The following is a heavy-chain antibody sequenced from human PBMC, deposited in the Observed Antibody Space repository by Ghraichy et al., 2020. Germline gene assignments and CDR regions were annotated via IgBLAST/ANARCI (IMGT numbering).Heavy chain of an antibody. Sequence: GESLRLYCAASGFTFSNFWMSWVRQAPGKGLEWVANVKQDGSEKYFVDSVKGRFTISRDNANNSLYLQMNSLRVEDTAVYYCAREFPTVVTPYLYYSYYMDVWGKGTTVTVSS. CDR3: AREFPTVVTPYLYYSYYMDV. D-gene: IGHD4-23*01. CDR2: VKQDGSEK. J-gene: IGHJ6*03. V-gene: IGHV3-7*01. CDR1: GFTFSNFW.